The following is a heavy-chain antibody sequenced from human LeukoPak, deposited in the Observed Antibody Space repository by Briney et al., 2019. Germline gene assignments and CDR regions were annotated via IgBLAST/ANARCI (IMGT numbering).Heavy chain of an antibody. CDR1: GFTFSSYG. J-gene: IGHJ5*02. CDR2: IWYDGSNK. Sequence: PGRSLRLSCAASGFTFSSYGMHWVRQAPGKGLEWVAVIWYDGSNKYYADSVKGRFTISRDNSKNTLYLQMNSLRAEDTAVYYCAREALTMIVVDSNWSDPWGQGTLVTVSS. V-gene: IGHV3-33*01. CDR3: AREALTMIVVDSNWSDP. D-gene: IGHD3-22*01.